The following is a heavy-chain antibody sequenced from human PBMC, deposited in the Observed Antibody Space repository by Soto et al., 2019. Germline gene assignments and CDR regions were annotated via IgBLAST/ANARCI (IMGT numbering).Heavy chain of an antibody. Sequence: PGGSLRLSCAASGFTFSSYAMHWVRQAPGKGLEYVSAISSNGGSTYYANSVKGRFTISRDNSKNTLYLQMGSLRAEDMAVYYCARALDFDWLLGGGAFDIWGQGTMVTVSS. CDR2: ISSNGGST. J-gene: IGHJ3*02. CDR3: ARALDFDWLLGGGAFDI. CDR1: GFTFSSYA. D-gene: IGHD3-9*01. V-gene: IGHV3-64*01.